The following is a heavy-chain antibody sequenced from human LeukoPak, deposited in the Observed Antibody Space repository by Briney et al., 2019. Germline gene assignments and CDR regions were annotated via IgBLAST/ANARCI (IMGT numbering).Heavy chain of an antibody. D-gene: IGHD3-3*01. CDR3: AKFPKSENCFDY. CDR2: ISSSGGST. Sequence: PGGSLRLSCAASGFTFSTCAMSWVRQAAGKGLEWVSTISSSGGSTYYADSVKGRFTISRDNSKNTLYLQINSLRAEDTAVYYCAKFPKSENCFDYWGQGTLVTVSS. J-gene: IGHJ4*02. CDR1: GFTFSTCA. V-gene: IGHV3-23*01.